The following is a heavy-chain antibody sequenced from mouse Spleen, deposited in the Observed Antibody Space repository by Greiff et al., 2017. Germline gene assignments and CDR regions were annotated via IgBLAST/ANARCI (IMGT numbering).Heavy chain of an antibody. Sequence: EVMLVESGGGLVKPGGSLKLSCAASGFTFSDYYMYWVRQTPEKRLEWVATISDGGSYTYYPDSVKGRFTISRDNAKNNLYLQMSSLKSEDTAMYYCARDRDYYGSSSWYFDVWGAGTTVTVSS. CDR1: GFTFSDYY. D-gene: IGHD1-1*01. CDR3: ARDRDYYGSSSWYFDV. V-gene: IGHV5-4*02. CDR2: ISDGGSYT. J-gene: IGHJ1*01.